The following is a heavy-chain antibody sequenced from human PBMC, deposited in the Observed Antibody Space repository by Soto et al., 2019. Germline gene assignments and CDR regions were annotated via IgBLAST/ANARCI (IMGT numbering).Heavy chain of an antibody. D-gene: IGHD3-10*01. J-gene: IGHJ3*02. V-gene: IGHV3-23*01. Sequence: PGGSLRLSCAASGFTFNTYAMSWVRQAPGKGLEWVSAISGSGGSTYYPDSVKGRFTISRDNSKNTLYLQMNSLRAEDTAVYYCAKRGPDHRRRDAFDIWGQGTMVTVSS. CDR1: GFTFNTYA. CDR3: AKRGPDHRRRDAFDI. CDR2: ISGSGGST.